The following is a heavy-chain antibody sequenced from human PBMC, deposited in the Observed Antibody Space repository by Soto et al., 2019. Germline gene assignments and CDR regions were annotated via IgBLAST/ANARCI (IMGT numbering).Heavy chain of an antibody. J-gene: IGHJ6*02. CDR1: GYTFTSYD. D-gene: IGHD3-22*01. V-gene: IGHV1-8*01. CDR3: ARGRSGSTIINYYHYYGMDV. CDR2: MNPNSGNT. Sequence: GASVKVSGKASGYTFTSYDINWVRQATGQGLEWMGWMNPNSGNTGYAQKFQGRVTMTRNTSISTAYMELSSLRSEDTAVYYCARGRSGSTIINYYHYYGMDVWGQGTTVNVSS.